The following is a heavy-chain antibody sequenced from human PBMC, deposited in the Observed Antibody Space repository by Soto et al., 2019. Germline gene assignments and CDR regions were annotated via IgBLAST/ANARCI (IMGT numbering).Heavy chain of an antibody. V-gene: IGHV4-34*01. J-gene: IGHJ5*02. Sequence: SDTLSLTCAVDGWSFSGYYWSWIRQPPGKGLEWIGEINHSGSTNYNPSLKSRVTISVDTSKNQFSLKLSSVTAADTAVYYCAVEPIAVAGTRWFDPWGQGTLVTVS. CDR3: AVEPIAVAGTRWFDP. CDR1: GWSFSGYY. CDR2: INHSGST. D-gene: IGHD6-19*01.